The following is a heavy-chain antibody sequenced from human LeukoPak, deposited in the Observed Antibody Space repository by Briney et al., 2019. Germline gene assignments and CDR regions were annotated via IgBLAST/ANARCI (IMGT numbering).Heavy chain of an antibody. CDR1: GFTFSSYG. D-gene: IGHD6-13*01. Sequence: GGSLRLSCAASGFTFSSYGMHWVRQAPGKGLEWVAFIRYDGSNKYYADSVKGRFTISRDNSKNTLYLQMNSLRAEDTAVYYCARGAYSSSWYGGYYFDYWGQGTLVTVSS. CDR3: ARGAYSSSWYGGYYFDY. V-gene: IGHV3-30*02. J-gene: IGHJ4*02. CDR2: IRYDGSNK.